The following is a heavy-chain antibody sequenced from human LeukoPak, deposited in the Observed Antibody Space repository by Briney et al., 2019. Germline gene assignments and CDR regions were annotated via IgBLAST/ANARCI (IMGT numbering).Heavy chain of an antibody. CDR3: ARDKGSDYSRWFDP. J-gene: IGHJ5*02. V-gene: IGHV1-18*01. CDR1: GGTFSSYG. Sequence: ASVKVSCKASGGTFSSYGISWVRQAPGQGLEWMGWISAYNGNTNYAQKLQGRVTMTTDTSTSTAYMELRSLRSDDTAVYYCARDKGSDYSRWFDPWGQGTLVTVSS. CDR2: ISAYNGNT. D-gene: IGHD3-22*01.